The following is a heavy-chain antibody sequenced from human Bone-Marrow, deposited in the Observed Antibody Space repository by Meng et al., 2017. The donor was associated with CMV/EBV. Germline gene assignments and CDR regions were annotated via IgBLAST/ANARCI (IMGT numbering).Heavy chain of an antibody. Sequence: CAASGFTFSSYAMHWVRQAPGKGLEWVAVISYDGSNKYYADSVKGRFTISRDNSKNTLYLQMNSLRAEDTAVYYCARGDSSWSYFDYWGQGTLVTVSS. J-gene: IGHJ4*02. D-gene: IGHD6-13*01. CDR1: GFTFSSYA. CDR3: ARGDSSWSYFDY. CDR2: ISYDGSNK. V-gene: IGHV3-30-3*01.